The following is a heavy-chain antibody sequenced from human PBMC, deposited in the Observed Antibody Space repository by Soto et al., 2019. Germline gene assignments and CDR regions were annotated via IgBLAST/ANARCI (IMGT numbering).Heavy chain of an antibody. J-gene: IGHJ5*02. D-gene: IGHD3-3*01. CDR3: AREWGAGYYFWSGYYSAPGFDP. CDR1: GGSISSYY. V-gene: IGHV4-59*01. CDR2: IYYGGST. Sequence: SETLSLTCTVSGGSISSYYWSWIRQPPGKGLEWIGYIYYGGSTNYNPSLKSRVTISVDTSKNQFSLNLSSVTAAVTTVYYCAREWGAGYYFWSGYYSAPGFDPWGQGVLVTVSS.